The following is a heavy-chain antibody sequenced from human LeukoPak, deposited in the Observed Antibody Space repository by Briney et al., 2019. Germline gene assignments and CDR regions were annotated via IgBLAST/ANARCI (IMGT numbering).Heavy chain of an antibody. D-gene: IGHD2-15*01. J-gene: IGHJ4*02. V-gene: IGHV1-2*02. CDR3: ARAALGREVCDY. Sequence: ASVKVSRMPSGYTFTGYYLHWVRQAPGQGLEWMGWINPNNGGTNYAQKFQGRVTMTRDTSISTAYMELSRLKSDDTAVYYCARAALGREVCDYWGQGTLVTVSS. CDR2: INPNNGGT. CDR1: GYTFTGYY.